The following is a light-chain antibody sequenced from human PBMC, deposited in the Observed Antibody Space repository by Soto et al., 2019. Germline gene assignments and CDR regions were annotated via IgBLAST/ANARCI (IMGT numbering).Light chain of an antibody. J-gene: IGLJ1*01. CDR1: SSNIGAGYD. CDR3: QSYDSSLSGYV. V-gene: IGLV1-40*01. CDR2: GNS. Sequence: QSVLTQPPSVSGAPVQRVTISCTWSSSNIGAGYDVHWYQQLPGTAPKLLIYGNSNRPSGVPDRFSGSKSGTSASLAITGLQAEDEADYYCQSYDSSLSGYVFGTGTKVTVL.